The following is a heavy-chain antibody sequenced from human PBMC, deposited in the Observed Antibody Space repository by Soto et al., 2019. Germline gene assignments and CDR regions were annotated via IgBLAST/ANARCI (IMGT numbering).Heavy chain of an antibody. J-gene: IGHJ6*02. CDR1: GYTFTSYA. Sequence: ASVKVSCKASGYTFTSYAMHWVRQAPGQRLEWMGWINAGNGNTKYSQKFQGRVTITRDTSASTAYMELSSLRSEDTAVYYCASQIAGAAYWAADYYGMDVWGQGTTVTVSS. CDR2: INAGNGNT. D-gene: IGHD6-13*01. V-gene: IGHV1-3*01. CDR3: ASQIAGAAYWAADYYGMDV.